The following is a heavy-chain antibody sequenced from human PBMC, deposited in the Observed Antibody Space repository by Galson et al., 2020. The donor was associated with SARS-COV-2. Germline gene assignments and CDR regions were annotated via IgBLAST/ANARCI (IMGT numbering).Heavy chain of an antibody. CDR3: AKGAIFGVFGWFDP. CDR2: ISYNGSDK. J-gene: IGHJ5*02. Sequence: SCAASGFTFSSYGMHWVRQAPGKGLEWVAVISYNGSDKYYADSVKGRFTISRDSSKNTLYLQMNSPRPDDTAMYYCAKGAIFGVFGWFDPWGQGTLVTVSS. CDR1: GFTFSSYG. D-gene: IGHD3-3*01. V-gene: IGHV3-30*18.